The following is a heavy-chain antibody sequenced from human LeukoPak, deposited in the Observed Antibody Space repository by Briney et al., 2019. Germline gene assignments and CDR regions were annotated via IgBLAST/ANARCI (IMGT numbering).Heavy chain of an antibody. CDR1: GYTFTSYG. D-gene: IGHD2-2*01. V-gene: IGHV1-18*01. CDR2: ISAYNGNT. CDR3: ARDRPIYCSSTSCYPPRFDY. Sequence: ASVKVSCKASGYTFTSYGISWVRQAPGQGLEWMGWISAYNGNTNYAQKLQGRVTMTTDTSTSTAYMELRSLRSDDTAVYYCARDRPIYCSSTSCYPPRFDYWGQGTLVTVSS. J-gene: IGHJ4*02.